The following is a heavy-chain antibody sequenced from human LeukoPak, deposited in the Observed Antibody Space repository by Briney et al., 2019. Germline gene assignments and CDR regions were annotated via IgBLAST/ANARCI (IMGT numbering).Heavy chain of an antibody. CDR1: GFTFSSYA. CDR3: ARALNGYCSAGSCNGDY. CDR2: ISARGDSP. J-gene: IGHJ4*02. Sequence: GGSLRLSCAASGFTFSSYAMSWVRQAPGKGLEWVSGISARGDSPHYADSVKGRFTISRDNSKNTLYLQMNSLRAEDTAVYYCARALNGYCSAGSCNGDYWGQGTLVTVSS. D-gene: IGHD2-15*01. V-gene: IGHV3-23*01.